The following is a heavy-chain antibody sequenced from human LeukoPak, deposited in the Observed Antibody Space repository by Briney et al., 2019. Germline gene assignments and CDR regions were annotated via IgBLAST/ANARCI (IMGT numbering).Heavy chain of an antibody. CDR1: GYSFTTSW. J-gene: IGHJ4*02. V-gene: IGHV5-51*01. CDR3: ARYGSGPYFGY. D-gene: IGHD2-15*01. CDR2: ISPADSDT. Sequence: GESLKISCKGSGYSFTTSWIGWVRQVPGRGLEWMGVISPADSDTAYSPSFQGQVTISADKSISTAYLQWSSLKASDTAMYYCARYGSGPYFGYWGQGTPVTVSS.